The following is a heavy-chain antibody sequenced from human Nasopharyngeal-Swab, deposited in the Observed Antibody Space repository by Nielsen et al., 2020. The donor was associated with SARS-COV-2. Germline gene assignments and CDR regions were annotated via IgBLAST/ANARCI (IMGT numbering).Heavy chain of an antibody. CDR2: IKSKTDGGTT. Sequence: VRQMPGKGLEWVGRIKSKTDGGTTDYAAPVKGRFTISRDDSKNTLYLQMNSLKTEDTAVYYCTTDEAVAGPDDYWGRGTLVTVSS. V-gene: IGHV3-15*01. J-gene: IGHJ4*02. D-gene: IGHD6-19*01. CDR3: TTDEAVAGPDDY.